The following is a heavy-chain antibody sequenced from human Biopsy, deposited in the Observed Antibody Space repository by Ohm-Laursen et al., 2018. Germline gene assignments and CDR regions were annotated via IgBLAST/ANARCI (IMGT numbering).Heavy chain of an antibody. CDR2: IKQDGSED. J-gene: IGHJ6*02. CDR1: GFTFDDHA. Sequence: SLRLSCAAPGFTFDDHAMHWVRQPPGKGLEWVAMIKQDGSEDYYVDSVKGRFTISRDNAQKSLDLQLNSLRAEDTAVYYCVRGRSMDVWGQGTTVTVSS. V-gene: IGHV3-7*01. CDR3: VRGRSMDV.